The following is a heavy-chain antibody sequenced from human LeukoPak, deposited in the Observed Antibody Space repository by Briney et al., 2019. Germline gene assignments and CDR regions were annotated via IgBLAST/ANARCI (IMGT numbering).Heavy chain of an antibody. V-gene: IGHV3-30-3*01. CDR2: ISYDGSNK. D-gene: IGHD5-12*01. CDR1: GFSFSDHW. J-gene: IGHJ4*02. Sequence: GGSLRLSCVASGFSFSDHWMNWFRQAPGKGLEWVAVISYDGSNKYYADSVKGRFTISRDNSKNTLYLQMNSLRAEDTAVYYCARGRVYSGYDTYFDYWGQGTLVTVSS. CDR3: ARGRVYSGYDTYFDY.